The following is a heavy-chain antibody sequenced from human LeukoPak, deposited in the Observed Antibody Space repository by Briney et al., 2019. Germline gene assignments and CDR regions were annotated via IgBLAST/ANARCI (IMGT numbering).Heavy chain of an antibody. CDR3: AREDLAVAVGY. Sequence: SETLSLTCTVSGGSISNSSYYWGWIRQPPGKGLEWIGSIYYSGSTYYNPSLKSRVTISVDTSKNQFSLKLSSVTAADTAVYYCAREDLAVAVGYWGQGTLVTVSS. CDR2: IYYSGST. CDR1: GGSISNSSYY. D-gene: IGHD6-19*01. J-gene: IGHJ4*02. V-gene: IGHV4-39*07.